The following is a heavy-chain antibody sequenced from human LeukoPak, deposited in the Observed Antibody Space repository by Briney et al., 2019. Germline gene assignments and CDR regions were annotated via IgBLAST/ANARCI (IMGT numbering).Heavy chain of an antibody. D-gene: IGHD3-22*01. V-gene: IGHV3-9*01. J-gene: IGHJ4*02. CDR3: AKDIRGHSSGYLFEY. CDR2: ISWNSGSM. CDR1: GFTFDDYA. Sequence: QSGGSLRLSCVGSGFTFDDYAMHWVRQAPGKGLEWVSGISWNSGSMDYADSVKGRFTISRDNAKNSLYLQINSLRAEDTAFYYCAKDIRGHSSGYLFEYWGQGTLVTVSS.